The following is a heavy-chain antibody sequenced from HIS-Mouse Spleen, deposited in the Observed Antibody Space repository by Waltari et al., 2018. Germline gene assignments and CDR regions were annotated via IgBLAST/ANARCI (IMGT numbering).Heavy chain of an antibody. CDR3: AKGVLRDYYDSSGDWYFDL. CDR2: ISWNSGRI. J-gene: IGHJ2*01. D-gene: IGHD3-22*01. CDR1: GFTFDDYA. V-gene: IGHV3-9*01. Sequence: EVQLVESGGGLVQPGRSLRLSCAASGFTFDDYAMHWVRQAPGKGLEWVSGISWNSGRIGYADSVKGRFTISRDNAKNSLYLQMNSLRAEDTALYYGAKGVLRDYYDSSGDWYFDLWGRGTLVTVSS.